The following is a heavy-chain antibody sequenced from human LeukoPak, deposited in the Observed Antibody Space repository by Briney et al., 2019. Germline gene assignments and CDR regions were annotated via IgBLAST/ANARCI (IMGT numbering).Heavy chain of an antibody. CDR2: IIPILGIT. CDR3: ARESAAGRGLFDY. Sequence: SVKVSCKASGGTFSIYAITWVRQAPGQGLEWMGRIIPILGITNSAQKFQGRVTITADKSTNIAYMEMSGLRSEDTAVYYCARESAAGRGLFDYWGQGTLVTVSS. CDR1: GGTFSIYA. V-gene: IGHV1-69*04. J-gene: IGHJ4*02. D-gene: IGHD6-13*01.